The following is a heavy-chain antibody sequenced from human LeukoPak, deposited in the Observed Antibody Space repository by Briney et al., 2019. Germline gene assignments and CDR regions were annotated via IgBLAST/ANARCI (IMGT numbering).Heavy chain of an antibody. D-gene: IGHD1-26*01. Sequence: SVKVSCKASGLTFTSSAVQWVRQARGQRLEWIGWIVVGSGNTNYAQKFQERVTITRDMSTSTAYMELSSLRSEDTAVYYCAALSIVGHFFDYWGQGTLVTVSS. J-gene: IGHJ4*02. CDR3: AALSIVGHFFDY. CDR2: IVVGSGNT. V-gene: IGHV1-58*01. CDR1: GLTFTSSA.